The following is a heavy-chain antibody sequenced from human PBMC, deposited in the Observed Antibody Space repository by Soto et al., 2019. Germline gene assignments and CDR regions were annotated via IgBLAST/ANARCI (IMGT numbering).Heavy chain of an antibody. CDR1: GYTFSAFW. CDR3: ARPSTGFCTKTTCQHYFGMDV. Sequence: PGESLKISCQASGYTFSAFWITWVRQMPGKGLEWMATIDPRDSYSNYSLSFQGHVTISADKSIGSAYLHWSTLEASDTAIYYCARPSTGFCTKTTCQHYFGMDVWGQGTTVTVSS. D-gene: IGHD2-8*01. J-gene: IGHJ6*02. V-gene: IGHV5-10-1*01. CDR2: IDPRDSYS.